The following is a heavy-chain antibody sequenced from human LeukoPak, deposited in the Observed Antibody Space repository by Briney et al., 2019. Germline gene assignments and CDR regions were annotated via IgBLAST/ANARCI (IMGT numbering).Heavy chain of an antibody. D-gene: IGHD6-6*01. CDR2: INLNSGGT. V-gene: IGHV1-2*06. CDR3: AREGGSSSYWGYYYYMDV. CDR1: GYTITGYY. J-gene: IGHJ6*03. Sequence: ASVKVSCKASGYTITGYYMHWVRQAPGQGLEWMGRINLNSGGTNYAQKFQGRVTMTRDTSISTAYMELSRLRSDDTAVYYCAREGGSSSYWGYYYYMDVWGKGTTVTVSS.